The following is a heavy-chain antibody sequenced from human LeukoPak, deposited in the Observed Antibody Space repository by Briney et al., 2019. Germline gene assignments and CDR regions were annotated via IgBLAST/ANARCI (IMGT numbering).Heavy chain of an antibody. D-gene: IGHD5-18*01. CDR3: ARHAGGGYSKIVDY. CDR2: IYYSGST. CDR1: GGSISSSSYY. J-gene: IGHJ4*02. Sequence: PSETLSLTCTVSGGSISSSSYYWGWIRQPPGKGLEWIGRIYYSGSTYYNPSLKSRVTISVDTSKNQFSLKLTSVTAADPAVYYCARHAGGGYSKIVDYWGQGTLVTVSS. V-gene: IGHV4-39*01.